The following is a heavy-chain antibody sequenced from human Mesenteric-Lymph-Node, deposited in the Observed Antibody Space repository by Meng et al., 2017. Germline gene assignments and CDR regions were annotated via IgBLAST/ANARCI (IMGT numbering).Heavy chain of an antibody. J-gene: IGHJ4*02. D-gene: IGHD1-1*01. CDR2: IYTSGST. Sequence: SETLSLTCTVSGGSISSYYWSWIRQPAGKGLEWIGRIYTSGSTNYNPTLKSRITISLDTSKNQFSLKVTSVTAADTAVYYCARDQYNWNDFDYWGQGTLVTVSS. V-gene: IGHV4-4*07. CDR3: ARDQYNWNDFDY. CDR1: GGSISSYY.